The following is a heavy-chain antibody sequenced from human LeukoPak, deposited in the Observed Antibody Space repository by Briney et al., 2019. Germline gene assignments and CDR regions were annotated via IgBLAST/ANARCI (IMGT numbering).Heavy chain of an antibody. CDR3: AKDDPTGRYL. Sequence: GGSLRLSCTASGFTFSSFGMHWVRQTPGKGLEWVTFIHNYETTEYYADSVKGRFTISRDNSKNTVYLQMNSLRVEDTAVYYCAKDDPTGRYLWGQGTLVTVSS. CDR1: GFTFSSFG. J-gene: IGHJ4*02. V-gene: IGHV3-30*02. D-gene: IGHD1-26*01. CDR2: IHNYETTE.